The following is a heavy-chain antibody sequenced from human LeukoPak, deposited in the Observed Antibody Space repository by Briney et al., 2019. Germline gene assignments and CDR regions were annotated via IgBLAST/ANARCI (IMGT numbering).Heavy chain of an antibody. J-gene: IGHJ4*02. V-gene: IGHV3-33*06. D-gene: IGHD2-2*01. CDR1: GFTFSNYG. CDR2: IRYDGSHK. CDR3: AKASSASPSCFNV. Sequence: PGRSLRLSCAASGFTFSNYGMYWVRQAPGKGLEWVGVIRYDGSHKYYADSVKGRFTMSRDNSNNTLFLQMNSLRVDDTAICYCAKASSASPSCFNVWGQGTLVTVSS.